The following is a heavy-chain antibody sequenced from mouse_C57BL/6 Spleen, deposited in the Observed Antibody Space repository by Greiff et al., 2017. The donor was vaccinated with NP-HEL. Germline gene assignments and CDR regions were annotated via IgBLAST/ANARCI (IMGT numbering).Heavy chain of an antibody. D-gene: IGHD1-1*01. Sequence: QVQLQQSGAELVKPGASVKLSCKASGYTFTSYWMHWVKQRPGRGLEWIGRIDPNSCGTKYNEKFKSKATLTVDKPSSTAYMQLSSLASEDSAVYYCAREGGMTTVVAVDYWGQGTTLTVSS. CDR2: IDPNSCGT. J-gene: IGHJ2*01. V-gene: IGHV1-72*01. CDR3: AREGGMTTVVAVDY. CDR1: GYTFTSYW.